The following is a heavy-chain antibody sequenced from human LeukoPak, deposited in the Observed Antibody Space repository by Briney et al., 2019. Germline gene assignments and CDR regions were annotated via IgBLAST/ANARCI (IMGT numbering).Heavy chain of an antibody. D-gene: IGHD6-13*01. CDR2: IYTSGST. J-gene: IGHJ5*02. CDR1: GGSISSGSYY. V-gene: IGHV4-61*02. Sequence: ASQTLSLTCTVSGGSISSGSYYWSWIRQPAGKGLEWIGRIYTSGSTYYNPSLKSRVTISVDTSKNQFSLKLSSVTAADTAVYYCARDFRPEHNKQQLGLNWFDPWGQGTLVTVSS. CDR3: ARDFRPEHNKQQLGLNWFDP.